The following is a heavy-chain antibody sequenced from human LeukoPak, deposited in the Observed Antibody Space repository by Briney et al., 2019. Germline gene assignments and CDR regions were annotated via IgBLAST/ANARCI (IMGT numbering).Heavy chain of an antibody. V-gene: IGHV3-74*03. J-gene: IGHJ6*01. Sequence: QSVSSLRLSCASSGFTLTIYCMHWVRQPPGKGLVWVSLVNSVWCSTTHALSVKGRFTISRDNAKNTLYLEMHGRSAQDTAVHCCARGCYYGMVVWVQAGTVAVS. CDR2: VNSVWCST. CDR1: GFTLTIYC. CDR3: ARGCYYGMVV.